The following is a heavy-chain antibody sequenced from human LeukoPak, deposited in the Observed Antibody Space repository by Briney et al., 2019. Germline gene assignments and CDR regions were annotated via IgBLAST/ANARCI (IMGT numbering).Heavy chain of an antibody. CDR2: ISSSSSII. V-gene: IGHV3-48*01. D-gene: IGHD3-22*01. J-gene: IGHJ4*02. CDR3: ARDYYDSSGRNSFDY. Sequence: GSLRLSCAASGFTFSSYTMNWVRQAPGKGLEWVSYISSSSSIIYYADSVKGRFTISRDNAKNSLYLQMNSLRAEDTAVYYCARDYYDSSGRNSFDYWGQGTLVTVSS. CDR1: GFTFSSYT.